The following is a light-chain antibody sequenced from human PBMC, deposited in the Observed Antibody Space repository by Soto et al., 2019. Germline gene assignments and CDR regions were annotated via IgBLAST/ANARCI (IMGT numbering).Light chain of an antibody. CDR1: QIVSTN. Sequence: EIVMTQSPATLSVSPGERATLSCRASQIVSTNLAWYQQKPGQAPRLLIYGASTRATGIPARFSGSGSGTEFTLTINSLQSEDFAIYYCQQYNSWPPLTLGGGTKVEIK. CDR3: QQYNSWPPLT. CDR2: GAS. V-gene: IGKV3-15*01. J-gene: IGKJ4*01.